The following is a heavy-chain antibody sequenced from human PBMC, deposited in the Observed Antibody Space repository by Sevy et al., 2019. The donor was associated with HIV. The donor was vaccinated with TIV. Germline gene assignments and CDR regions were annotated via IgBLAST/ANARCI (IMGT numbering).Heavy chain of an antibody. J-gene: IGHJ5*02. CDR1: GFTFSSYA. Sequence: GGSLRLSCAASGFTFSSYAMHWVRQAPGKGLEWVAVISYDGSNKYYGDSVKGRFTISRDNSKNTLYLQMNSLRAEDTAVYYCARRITIFGVGNWFDPWGQGTLVTVSS. D-gene: IGHD3-3*01. CDR3: ARRITIFGVGNWFDP. V-gene: IGHV3-30-3*01. CDR2: ISYDGSNK.